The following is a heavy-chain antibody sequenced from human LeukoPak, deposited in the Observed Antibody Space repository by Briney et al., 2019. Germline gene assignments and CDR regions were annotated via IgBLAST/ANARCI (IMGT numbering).Heavy chain of an antibody. J-gene: IGHJ2*01. CDR2: ISYTGST. CDR3: ARVDSYWFFDL. D-gene: IGHD3-3*01. Sequence: SETLSLTCTVSGASISSGDYYWGWIRQPPGTGLEWIGAISYTGSTSNNPSLESRVTISVDTSKNHFSLKLTSVTAADTAIYYCARVDSYWFFDLWGRGTLVTVSS. V-gene: IGHV4-39*02. CDR1: GASISSGDYY.